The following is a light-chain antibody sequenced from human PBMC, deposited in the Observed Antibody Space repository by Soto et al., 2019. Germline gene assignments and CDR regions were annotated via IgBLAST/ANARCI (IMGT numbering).Light chain of an antibody. J-gene: IGKJ2*01. Sequence: EIVLTQSPATLSVSPGERATLSCRASQIISSNLAWYQQKPGQAPRLLIHGASTRAPGIPVRFSVSGSGTEFTLTISSLQSEDFAVYYCQQYHNWPPYTFGQGTRLEIK. V-gene: IGKV3-15*01. CDR1: QIISSN. CDR2: GAS. CDR3: QQYHNWPPYT.